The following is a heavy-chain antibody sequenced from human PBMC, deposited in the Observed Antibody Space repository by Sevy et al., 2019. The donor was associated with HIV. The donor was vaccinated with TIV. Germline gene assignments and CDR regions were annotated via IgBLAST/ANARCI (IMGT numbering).Heavy chain of an antibody. CDR2: IYYSGSG. CDR3: ASKRGYTHGPFES. Sequence: SETLSLTCDVSGGSVSNGDYHWSWIRQPPGKGLEWFGYIYYSGSGYYNPFLKSRVTISVDTSKNQFSLKLKSVTAADTAIYYCASKRGYTHGPFESWGQGTLVTASS. J-gene: IGHJ4*02. V-gene: IGHV4-30-4*01. D-gene: IGHD5-12*01. CDR1: GGSVSNGDYH.